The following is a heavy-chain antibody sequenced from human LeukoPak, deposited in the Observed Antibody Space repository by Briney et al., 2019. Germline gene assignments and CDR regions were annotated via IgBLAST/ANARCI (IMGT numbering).Heavy chain of an antibody. CDR2: IYPGDSDT. J-gene: IGHJ4*02. V-gene: IGHV5-51*01. D-gene: IGHD3-10*01. CDR1: GYRFTNYW. Sequence: GESLKISCKGSGYRFTNYWIGWVRQMPGKGPEWMGIIYPGDSDTRYSPSFQGQVTISVDKSISTAYLQWSSLKASDSAMYYCARRGEGKHLDYWGQGTLVTVSS. CDR3: ARRGEGKHLDY.